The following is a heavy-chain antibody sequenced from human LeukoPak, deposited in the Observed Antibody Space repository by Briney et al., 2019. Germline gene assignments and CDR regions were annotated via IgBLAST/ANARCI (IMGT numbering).Heavy chain of an antibody. Sequence: SETLSLTCTVSSGSISSHYWSWIRQPPGKGLEWIGYIYYSGSTNYNPSLKSRVTISVDTSKNQFSLKLSSVTAADTAVYYCARGEAEMAREGLDYWGQGTLVTVSS. V-gene: IGHV4-59*11. CDR3: ARGEAEMAREGLDY. CDR2: IYYSGST. J-gene: IGHJ4*02. D-gene: IGHD5-24*01. CDR1: SGSISSHY.